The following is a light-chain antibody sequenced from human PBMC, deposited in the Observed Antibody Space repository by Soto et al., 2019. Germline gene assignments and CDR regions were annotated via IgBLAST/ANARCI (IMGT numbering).Light chain of an antibody. Sequence: EIVMTQSPVTLSVSPGERATLSCRASQSVSSDLAWYQQKPGQAPRLLIYGASTRATGIPARFSGGGSGTEFTLTISSLESEDFAVYYCQHYNNWWTFGQGTKVEIK. J-gene: IGKJ1*01. CDR1: QSVSSD. V-gene: IGKV3-15*01. CDR2: GAS. CDR3: QHYNNWWT.